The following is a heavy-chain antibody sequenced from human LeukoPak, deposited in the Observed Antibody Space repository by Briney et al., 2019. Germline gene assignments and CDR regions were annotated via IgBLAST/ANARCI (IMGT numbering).Heavy chain of an antibody. CDR1: VYSYATYG. D-gene: IGHD1-1*01. J-gene: IGHJ4*02. V-gene: IGHV1-18*01. CDR2: ISANTGKT. CDR3: AKVAGDRTDY. Sequence: ASVKVSCKTSVYSYATYGFCWLRQAPGDGLEWMGWISANTGKTSYAQKFQDRVTMTTDTSTTTAYMELRSLRLDDTAVYFCAKVAGDRTDYWGQGTLVTVSS.